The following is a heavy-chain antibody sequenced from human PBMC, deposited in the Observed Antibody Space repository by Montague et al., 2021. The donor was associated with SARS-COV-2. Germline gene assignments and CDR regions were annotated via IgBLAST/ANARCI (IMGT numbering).Heavy chain of an antibody. CDR3: ARDARYDFWSGCYFDY. CDR1: GFTFSSYS. Sequence: SLRLSCAASGFTFSSYSMNWVRRAPGKGLEWVSSISSSSSYIYYADSVKGRFTISRDNAKNSLYLQMNSLRAEDTAVYYCARDARYDFWSGCYFDYWGQGTLVTVSS. J-gene: IGHJ4*02. D-gene: IGHD3-3*01. CDR2: ISSSSSYI. V-gene: IGHV3-21*01.